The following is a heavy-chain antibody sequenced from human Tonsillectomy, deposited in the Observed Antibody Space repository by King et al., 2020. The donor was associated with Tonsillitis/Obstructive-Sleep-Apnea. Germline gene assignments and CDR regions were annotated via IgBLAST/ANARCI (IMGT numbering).Heavy chain of an antibody. CDR2: IYYSGST. J-gene: IGHJ4*02. Sequence: VPLQESGPGLVKPSQTLSLTCTVSGGSISSGGYYWSWIRQHPGKGLEWIGHIYYSGSTYYNPSLKSLVTISVDTSKNQFSLKLSSVTAADTAVYYCARGVLITFGGVIVPEPFDYWGQGTLVTVSS. D-gene: IGHD3-16*02. CDR1: GGSISSGGYY. CDR3: ARGVLITFGGVIVPEPFDY. V-gene: IGHV4-31*01.